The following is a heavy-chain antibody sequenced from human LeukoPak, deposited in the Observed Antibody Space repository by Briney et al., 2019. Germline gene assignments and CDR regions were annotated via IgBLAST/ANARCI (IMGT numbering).Heavy chain of an antibody. CDR2: ISTSGSTI. CDR3: ARGFKGFGRFYNNYVFDY. J-gene: IGHJ4*02. D-gene: IGHD4-11*01. V-gene: IGHV3-11*04. Sequence: PGGSLRLSCAASGFTFTDYYISWIRQAPGKGLEWISYISTSGSTIYYADSVRGHFTISRDNVYNSVYLQMNSLRAEDTAVYYCARGFKGFGRFYNNYVFDYWGQGTLVTVSS. CDR1: GFTFTDYY.